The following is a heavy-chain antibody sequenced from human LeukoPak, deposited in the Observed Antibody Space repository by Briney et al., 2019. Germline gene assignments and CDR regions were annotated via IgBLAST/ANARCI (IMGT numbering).Heavy chain of an antibody. Sequence: ASVKVSCKASGYTFTSYGISWVRQAPGRGLEWMGWISAYNGNTNYAQKLQGRVTMTTDTSTSTAYMELRSLRSDDTAVYYCARVRVDTMVRGVIFSSFDYWGQGTLVTVSS. CDR1: GYTFTSYG. V-gene: IGHV1-18*01. D-gene: IGHD3-10*01. CDR2: ISAYNGNT. CDR3: ARVRVDTMVRGVIFSSFDY. J-gene: IGHJ4*02.